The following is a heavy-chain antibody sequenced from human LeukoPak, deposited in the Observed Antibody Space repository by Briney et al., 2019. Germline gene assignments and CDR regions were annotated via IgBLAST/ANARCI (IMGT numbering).Heavy chain of an antibody. CDR2: IYHSGGT. D-gene: IGHD2-15*01. Sequence: SGTLSLTCAVSGGSLSSSNWWSWVRQPPGKGLEGIGEIYHSGGTNCNTSIKDRGTISVDKSKYQFSLKLSAVTAADTAVYYCARGPYCSGGSCYLSYYYYGMDVWGQGTTVTVSS. CDR3: ARGPYCSGGSCYLSYYYYGMDV. V-gene: IGHV4-4*02. CDR1: GGSLSSSNW. J-gene: IGHJ6*02.